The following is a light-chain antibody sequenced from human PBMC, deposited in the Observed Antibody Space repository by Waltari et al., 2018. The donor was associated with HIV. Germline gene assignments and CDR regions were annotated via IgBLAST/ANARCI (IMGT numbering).Light chain of an antibody. J-gene: IGLJ2*01. CDR1: SSNIGSNY. CDR2: RNN. V-gene: IGLV1-47*01. Sequence: QSVLTQPPSASGTPGQRVTISCSGSSSNIGSNYVYWYQQLPGTAPKLLIYRNNQRPSGVPDRFSGSKSGTSASLAISGLRSEDEADYYCAAWDDILSHVVFGGGTKLTVL. CDR3: AAWDDILSHVV.